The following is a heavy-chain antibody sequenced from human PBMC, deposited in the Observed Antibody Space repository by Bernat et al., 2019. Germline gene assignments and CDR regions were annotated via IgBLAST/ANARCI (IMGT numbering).Heavy chain of an antibody. D-gene: IGHD2-21*02. CDR3: TTVDIVVVTAPFDY. V-gene: IGHV3-15*01. CDR2: IKSKTDGGTT. J-gene: IGHJ4*02. CDR1: GFTFSNAW. Sequence: EVQLVESGGGLVKPGGSLRLSCAASGFTFSNAWMSWVRQAPGKGLEWVGRIKSKTDGGTTDYAAPVKGRFTISRDDSKNTLYLQMNSLKTEDTAVYYCTTVDIVVVTAPFDYRGQGTLVTVSS.